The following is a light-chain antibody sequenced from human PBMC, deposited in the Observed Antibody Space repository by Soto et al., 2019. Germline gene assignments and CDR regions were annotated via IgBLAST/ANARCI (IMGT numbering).Light chain of an antibody. CDR2: VERSGSY. V-gene: IGLV4-60*03. CDR3: ETWDSNTFVV. CDR1: SGYSTYI. Sequence: QSVLTQSSSASASLGSSVKLTCTLSSGYSTYIIAWHQQQPGKAPRYLMKVERSGSYNKGSGVPDRFSGSSSGADRYLTISNLQSEDEADYYCETWDSNTFVVFRGGTKLTVL. J-gene: IGLJ2*01.